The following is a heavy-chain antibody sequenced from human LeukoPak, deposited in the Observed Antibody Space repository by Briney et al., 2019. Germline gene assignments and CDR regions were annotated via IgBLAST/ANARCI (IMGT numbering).Heavy chain of an antibody. CDR2: INHSGST. CDR3: ARDPGRWLPCPFDY. J-gene: IGHJ4*02. Sequence: SETLSLTCAVYGGSFSGYYWSWIRQPPGKGLEWIGEINHSGSTNYNPSLKSRVTISVDTSKNQFSLKLSSVTAADTAVYYCARDPGRWLPCPFDYWGQGTLVTVSS. CDR1: GGSFSGYY. V-gene: IGHV4-34*01. D-gene: IGHD5-24*01.